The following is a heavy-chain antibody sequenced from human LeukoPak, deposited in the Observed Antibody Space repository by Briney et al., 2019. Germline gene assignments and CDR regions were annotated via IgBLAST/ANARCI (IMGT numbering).Heavy chain of an antibody. CDR2: IWSDGSNQ. Sequence: PGGSLRLSCAASGFTFSSYGMHWVRQAPGKGLEWVAVIWSDGSNQYYADSVKGRFTISRDNSKNTLYLQMNSLRAEDTAVYYCATRGQQPRYFDFWGQGALVTVSS. J-gene: IGHJ4*02. CDR1: GFTFSSYG. CDR3: ATRGQQPRYFDF. D-gene: IGHD6-13*01. V-gene: IGHV3-33*01.